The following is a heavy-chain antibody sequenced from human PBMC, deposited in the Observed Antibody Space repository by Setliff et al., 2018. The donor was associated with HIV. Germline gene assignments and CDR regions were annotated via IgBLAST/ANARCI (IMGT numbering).Heavy chain of an antibody. V-gene: IGHV4-59*11. CDR2: IPYSGNT. CDR1: GGSISNRY. J-gene: IGHJ4*02. CDR3: ARVPGPITPIDY. D-gene: IGHD1-20*01. Sequence: PSETLSLTCTVSGGSISNRYWSWIRQPPGKELEWVGSIPYSGNTDQNPSLKSRVTISQDTSNNQFSLKLSSVTAADTAVYYCARVPGPITPIDYWGQGTLVTVSS.